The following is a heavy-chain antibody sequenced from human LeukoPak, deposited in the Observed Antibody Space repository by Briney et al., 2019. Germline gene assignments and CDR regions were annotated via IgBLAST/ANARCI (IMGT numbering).Heavy chain of an antibody. D-gene: IGHD2/OR15-2a*01. V-gene: IGHV3-74*01. CDR1: GFTFSTYW. CDR3: ARVSRDLDY. CDR2: INTDGCDT. J-gene: IGHJ4*02. Sequence: PGGSLRLSCAASGFTFSTYWMHWLRQAPGRELAWVSRINTDGCDTIYADSVKGRFTISRDNAKKTLYLQMNSLRAEDKAVDYCARVSRDLDYWGQGTLVTVSS.